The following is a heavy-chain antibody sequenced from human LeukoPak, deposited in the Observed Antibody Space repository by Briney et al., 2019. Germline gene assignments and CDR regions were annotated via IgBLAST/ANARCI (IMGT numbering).Heavy chain of an antibody. CDR3: AYAAGRSSWPYYFDC. CDR1: GFTFSTYG. Sequence: GRSLRLSCAASGFTFSTYGIHWVRQAPGKGLEWVALIWHDGSNKYYADSVKGRFTISRDNSKNTLYLQMNALRAEDTAVYYCAYAAGRSSWPYYFDCWGQGTLVTVSS. D-gene: IGHD6-13*01. V-gene: IGHV3-33*01. J-gene: IGHJ4*02. CDR2: IWHDGSNK.